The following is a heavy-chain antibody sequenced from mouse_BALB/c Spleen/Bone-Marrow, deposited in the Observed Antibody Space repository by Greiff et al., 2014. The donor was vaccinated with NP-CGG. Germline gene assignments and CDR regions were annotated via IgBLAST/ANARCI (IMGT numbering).Heavy chain of an antibody. Sequence: QVQLQQSGPGLVKPSQILSITCTVSGFSLTTYGLHWVRQSPGKGLEWLGVIWSGGGTDYNAAFISRLIITKDNSKSQVFFKMNSLQTNDTAMYYCARKGYTGYFDVWGAGTTVTVSS. J-gene: IGHJ1*01. V-gene: IGHV2-2*02. D-gene: IGHD2-2*01. CDR3: ARKGYTGYFDV. CDR1: GFSLTTYG. CDR2: IWSGGGT.